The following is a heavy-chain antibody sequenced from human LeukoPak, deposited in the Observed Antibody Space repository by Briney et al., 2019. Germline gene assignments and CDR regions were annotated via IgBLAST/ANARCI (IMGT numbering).Heavy chain of an antibody. D-gene: IGHD1-1*01. V-gene: IGHV3-11*01. J-gene: IGHJ6*02. CDR3: AALELESYYYYGMDV. CDR2: ISNSGNTI. CDR1: GFTFSDNY. Sequence: GGSLRLSCAASGFTFSDNYMSWIRQAPGKGLEWISYISNSGNTIYYADSVKGRFTISRDNSKNTLYLQMNSLRAEDTAVYYCAALELESYYYYGMDVWGQGTTVTVSS.